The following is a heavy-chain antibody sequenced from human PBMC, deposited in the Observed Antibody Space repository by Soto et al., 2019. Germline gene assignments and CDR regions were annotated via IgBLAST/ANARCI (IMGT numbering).Heavy chain of an antibody. CDR2: MNPNSGNT. Sequence: GASVKVSCKASGYTFTSYDINWVRQATGQGLEWMGWMNPNSGNTGYAQKFQGRVTMTRNTSISTAYMELSSLRSEDTAVYYCARDYQLLSYYYYGMDVWGQGTTVTVSS. D-gene: IGHD2-2*01. CDR1: GYTFTSYD. V-gene: IGHV1-8*01. J-gene: IGHJ6*02. CDR3: ARDYQLLSYYYYGMDV.